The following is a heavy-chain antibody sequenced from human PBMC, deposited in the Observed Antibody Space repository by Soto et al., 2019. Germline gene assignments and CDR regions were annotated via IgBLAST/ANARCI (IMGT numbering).Heavy chain of an antibody. J-gene: IGHJ5*01. CDR3: ARAPGFGASPSSHWFES. Sequence: EVQLVESGGGLVQPGGSLRLSCAATGFTFSSNWMSWVRQAPGKGLEWVANIKQDGSETYYVDSVKGRFTISRDNAKNSRYLQMNNLRVDDTAIYYCARAPGFGASPSSHWFESWGQGTMVTVSS. CDR1: GFTFSSNW. CDR2: IKQDGSET. D-gene: IGHD3-10*01. V-gene: IGHV3-7*01.